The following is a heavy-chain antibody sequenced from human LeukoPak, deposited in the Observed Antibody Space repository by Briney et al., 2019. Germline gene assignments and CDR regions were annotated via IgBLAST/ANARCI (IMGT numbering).Heavy chain of an antibody. V-gene: IGHV3-74*01. CDR1: GFTFSNAW. CDR3: ASDLIAVADY. CDR2: INSGGIST. J-gene: IGHJ4*02. Sequence: GGSLRLSCAASGFTFSNAWMSWVRQAPGKGLVWVSRINSGGISTTYADSVKGRFTISRDNAKNTLYLQMNSLRAEDTAVYYCASDLIAVADYWGQGTLVTVSS. D-gene: IGHD6-19*01.